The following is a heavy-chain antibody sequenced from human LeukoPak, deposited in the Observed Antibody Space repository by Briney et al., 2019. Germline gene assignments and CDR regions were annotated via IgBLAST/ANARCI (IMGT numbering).Heavy chain of an antibody. J-gene: IGHJ3*02. Sequence: SETLSLTCTVAGASISSYYWSWIRQPPGKGLEWIGHSYSSGNTNYNPSLKSRVTISIDTSNNHFSLRLRSVTAADTAVYYCASHSGSYCTHGVCSNDAFDIWGQGTMVTVSS. CDR1: GASISSYY. V-gene: IGHV4-4*09. D-gene: IGHD2-8*01. CDR2: SYSSGNT. CDR3: ASHSGSYCTHGVCSNDAFDI.